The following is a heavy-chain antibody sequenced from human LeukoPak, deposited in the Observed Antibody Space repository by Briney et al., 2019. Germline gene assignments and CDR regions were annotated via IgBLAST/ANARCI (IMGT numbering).Heavy chain of an antibody. D-gene: IGHD3-22*01. CDR3: ARAYYFDTTGHDSDALDI. CDR1: GFNFRNYD. J-gene: IGHJ3*02. Sequence: GGSLRRSCAASGFNFRNYDMHWVRQAPGKGLEWVASIRSDANNKYYADSVKGRFTISRDNAKNTLFLQMNSLRAEDTAVYYCARAYYFDTTGHDSDALDIWGRGTMVTVSS. V-gene: IGHV3-33*01. CDR2: IRSDANNK.